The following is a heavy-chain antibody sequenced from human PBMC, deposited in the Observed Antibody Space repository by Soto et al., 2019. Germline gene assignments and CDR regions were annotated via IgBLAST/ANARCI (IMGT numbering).Heavy chain of an antibody. D-gene: IGHD4-17*01. V-gene: IGHV4-31*03. CDR1: GGSISSGGYY. Sequence: PSETLSLTCTVSGGSISSGGYYWSWIRQHPGKGLEWIGYIYYSGSTYYNPSLKSRVTISVDTSKNQFSLKLSSVTAADTAVYYCARTGGYGDILYYYYYGMDVWGQGNTVTVSS. J-gene: IGHJ6*02. CDR3: ARTGGYGDILYYYYYGMDV. CDR2: IYYSGST.